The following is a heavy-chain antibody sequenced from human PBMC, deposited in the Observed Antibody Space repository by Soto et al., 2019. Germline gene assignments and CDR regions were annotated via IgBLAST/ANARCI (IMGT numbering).Heavy chain of an antibody. CDR1: GGSFSGYY. J-gene: IGHJ4*02. V-gene: IGHV4-34*01. D-gene: IGHD6-19*01. CDR2: INHSGST. Sequence: PSETLSLTCAVYGGSFSGYYWSWIRQPPGKGLEWIGEINHSGSTNYNPSLKSRVTISVDTSKNQFSLELSSVTAADTAVYYCARGGGPYSSGWYLGQGTLVTVSS. CDR3: ARGGGPYSSGWY.